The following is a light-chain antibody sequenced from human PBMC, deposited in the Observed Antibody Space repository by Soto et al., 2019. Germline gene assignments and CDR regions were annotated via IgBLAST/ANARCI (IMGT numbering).Light chain of an antibody. Sequence: EIVLTQSPGTLSLSPGEGATLSCRASQSVSGTYLAWYQQKPGQSPRLLISGVSSRATGNPDRFSGSVSGTEFTLTISRLEAEDVALYYCQVNGMSPGTFGQGTKLEI. CDR1: QSVSGTY. V-gene: IGKV3-20*01. J-gene: IGKJ1*01. CDR3: QVNGMSPGT. CDR2: GVS.